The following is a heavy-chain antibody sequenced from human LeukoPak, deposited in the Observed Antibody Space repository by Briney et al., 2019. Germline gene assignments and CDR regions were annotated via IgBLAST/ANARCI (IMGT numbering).Heavy chain of an antibody. D-gene: IGHD6-13*01. CDR3: ARAWESIAGYYFDY. CDR1: GYTFSSYH. V-gene: IGHV1-46*04. Sequence: ASVKVSCKASGYTFSSYHIHWVRQAPGQGLEWMGKINPSLNPAPEITTYAQKLQGRVTMTRDTSTSTVFMELSSLRSEDTAVYYCARAWESIAGYYFDYWGQGTLVTVSS. CDR2: INPSLNPAPEIT. J-gene: IGHJ4*02.